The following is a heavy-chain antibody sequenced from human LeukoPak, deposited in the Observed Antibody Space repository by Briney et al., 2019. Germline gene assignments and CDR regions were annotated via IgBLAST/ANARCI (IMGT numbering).Heavy chain of an antibody. D-gene: IGHD6-13*01. V-gene: IGHV3-20*04. CDR3: ARAYTSSRHYYYYYMDV. CDR2: ITWDSDTT. J-gene: IGHJ6*03. Sequence: PGGSLRLSCAASGFTFDDYGMSWVRQAPGKGLEWVSGITWDSDTTGYADSVKGRFTISRDNAKNSLYLQMNSLRAEDTALYYCARAYTSSRHYYYYYMDVWGKGTTVTVSS. CDR1: GFTFDDYG.